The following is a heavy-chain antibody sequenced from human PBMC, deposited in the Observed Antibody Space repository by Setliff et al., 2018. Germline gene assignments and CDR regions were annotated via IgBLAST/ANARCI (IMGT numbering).Heavy chain of an antibody. V-gene: IGHV1-3*01. CDR1: GYTSTTNA. CDR2: ITAGFADT. J-gene: IGHJ6*02. CDR3: AGSVGGAPYYYGLGV. D-gene: IGHD3-10*01. Sequence: RASVKVSCKASGYTSTTNALHWVRQAPGQRLEWMGWITAGFADTRYSQKFQGRVTITRDTSASTIYMQLTNLRSEDTAVYYCAGSVGGAPYYYGLGVWGQGTTVTVSS.